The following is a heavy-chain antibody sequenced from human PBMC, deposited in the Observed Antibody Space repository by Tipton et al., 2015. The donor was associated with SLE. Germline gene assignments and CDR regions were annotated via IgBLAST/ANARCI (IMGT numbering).Heavy chain of an antibody. Sequence: QLVQSGGGVVQPGGSLRLSCAASGFTFSDYGMHWVRQGPGKGLEWVTFIRYDGSSKNYVDSVKGRFTTSRDNSKNTLYLEMNSLRPEDTAVYYCAKDRTMVQGIIINQYFFDSWGQGTLVTVSS. J-gene: IGHJ4*02. D-gene: IGHD3-10*01. V-gene: IGHV3-30*02. CDR3: AKDRTMVQGIIINQYFFDS. CDR2: IRYDGSSK. CDR1: GFTFSDYG.